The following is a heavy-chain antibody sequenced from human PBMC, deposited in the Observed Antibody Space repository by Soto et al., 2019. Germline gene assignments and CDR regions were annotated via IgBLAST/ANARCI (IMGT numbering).Heavy chain of an antibody. J-gene: IGHJ6*02. D-gene: IGHD6-6*01. CDR2: IYYSGST. CDR1: GGSISSSSYY. CDR3: ARHSIGGQWYYYYYYGMDV. V-gene: IGHV4-39*01. Sequence: PEETLSLTCTVSGGSISSSSYYWGWIRQPPGKGLEWIGSIYYSGSTYYNPSLKSRVTISVDTSKNQFSLKLSSVTAADTAVYYCARHSIGGQWYYYYYYGMDVWGQGTTVTVSS.